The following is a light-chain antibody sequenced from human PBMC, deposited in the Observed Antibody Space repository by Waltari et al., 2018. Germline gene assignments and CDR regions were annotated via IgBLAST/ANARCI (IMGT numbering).Light chain of an antibody. CDR1: QSLLHSNGNTY. Sequence: DVVMTQSPLPLPITPGQPASISCRSSQSLLHSNGNTYLSWYQQKPGKPPRRLIYEVSNQDSGVPDRFSGSGAGTDFTLKISRVEAEDVGVYYCGQGKNLPHSFGQGTKVEIK. V-gene: IGKV2-30*02. CDR2: EVS. J-gene: IGKJ2*03. CDR3: GQGKNLPHS.